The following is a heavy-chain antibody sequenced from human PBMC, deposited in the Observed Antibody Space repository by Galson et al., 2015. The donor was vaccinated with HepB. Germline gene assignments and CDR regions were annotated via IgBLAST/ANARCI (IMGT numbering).Heavy chain of an antibody. CDR2: IIPIFGTA. J-gene: IGHJ6*02. V-gene: IGHV1-69*13. Sequence: SVKVSCKASGGTFSSYAISWVRQAPGQGLEWMGGIIPIFGTANYAQKFQGRVTITADESTSTAYMELSSLRSEDTAVYYCARGYCSSTSCYFLPYGMDVWGQGTTVTVSS. CDR3: ARGYCSSTSCYFLPYGMDV. CDR1: GGTFSSYA. D-gene: IGHD2-2*01.